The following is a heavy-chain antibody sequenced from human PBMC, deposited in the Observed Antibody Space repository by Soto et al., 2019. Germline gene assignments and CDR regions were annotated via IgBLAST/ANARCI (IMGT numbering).Heavy chain of an antibody. V-gene: IGHV3-21*01. Sequence: EVQLVESGGGLVKPGGSLRLSCAASGFTFSDYSMNWVRQAPGKGLEWVASITSSSSYIYYADSVKGRFTISRYNAKSSVYLQMNSLGAEDTAVYYSALWVLEWLHHSFDYWGQGTLVAVSS. CDR3: ALWVLEWLHHSFDY. D-gene: IGHD3-3*01. J-gene: IGHJ4*02. CDR1: GFTFSDYS. CDR2: ITSSSSYI.